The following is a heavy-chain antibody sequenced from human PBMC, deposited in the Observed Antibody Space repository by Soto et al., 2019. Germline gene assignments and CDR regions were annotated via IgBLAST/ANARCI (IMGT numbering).Heavy chain of an antibody. CDR1: GFTFSSYG. Sequence: GGSLRLSCAASGFTFSSYGMSWVRQCPGTGLEWVSAIPGSGGSTYYAGSLKGRFTISRYNSKNTLYLQMNNLKVEDTAVYYCAKIGPSSSVSLPLVLLDYWGQGALVTVSS. CDR3: AKIGPSSSVSLPLVLLDY. D-gene: IGHD6-6*01. CDR2: IPGSGGST. V-gene: IGHV3-23*01. J-gene: IGHJ4*02.